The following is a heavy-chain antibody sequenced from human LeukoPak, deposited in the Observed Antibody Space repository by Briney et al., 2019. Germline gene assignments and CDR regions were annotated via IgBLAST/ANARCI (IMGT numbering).Heavy chain of an antibody. Sequence: SETLSLTCTVSGGSISSGGYYWSWIRQPPGKGLEWIGYIYHSGSTYYNPSLKSRVTISVDRSKNQFSLKLSSVTAADTAVYYCARDTAAEGYAFDIWGQGTMVTVSS. CDR2: IYHSGST. V-gene: IGHV4-30-2*01. D-gene: IGHD2-2*01. CDR3: ARDTAAEGYAFDI. CDR1: GGSISSGGYY. J-gene: IGHJ3*02.